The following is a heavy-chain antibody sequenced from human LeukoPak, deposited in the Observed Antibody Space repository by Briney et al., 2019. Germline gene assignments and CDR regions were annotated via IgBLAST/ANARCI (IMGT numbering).Heavy chain of an antibody. Sequence: ASVKVSSKASGYTFTIYGISWVRQAPGQGLEWMGWISAYNGNTNYAQKLQGRVTMTTGTSTSTAYMELRSLRSDDTAVYYCARPFSSGWPFDYWGQGTLVTVSS. CDR3: ARPFSSGWPFDY. V-gene: IGHV1-18*01. CDR2: ISAYNGNT. D-gene: IGHD6-19*01. J-gene: IGHJ4*02. CDR1: GYTFTIYG.